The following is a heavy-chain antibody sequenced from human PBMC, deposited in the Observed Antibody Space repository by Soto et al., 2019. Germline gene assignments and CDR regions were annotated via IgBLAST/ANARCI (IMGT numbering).Heavy chain of an antibody. CDR1: GYSFTSYW. J-gene: IGHJ6*02. V-gene: IGHV5-51*01. D-gene: IGHD6-13*01. Sequence: PGESLKISCKGSGYSFTSYWIGWVRQMPGKGLEWMGIIYPGDSDTRYSPSFQGQVTISADKSISTAYLQWSSLKASDTAMYYCARHRPSRGIAAAGTGLYYGMDVWGQGTTVTVYS. CDR3: ARHRPSRGIAAAGTGLYYGMDV. CDR2: IYPGDSDT.